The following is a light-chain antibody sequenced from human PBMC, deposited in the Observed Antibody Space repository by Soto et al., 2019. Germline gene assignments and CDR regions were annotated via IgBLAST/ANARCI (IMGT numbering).Light chain of an antibody. J-gene: IGKJ4*01. CDR1: QSVSSSY. CDR3: QKYGSSPLT. Sequence: EIVLTQSPGTLSLSPGEGATLSCRASQSVSSSYLAWYQQKPGQAPRLLIYGASSRATGIPDRFSGSGSGTDFTLTISILEPEDFAVYYCQKYGSSPLTFGGGTKVDIK. CDR2: GAS. V-gene: IGKV3-20*01.